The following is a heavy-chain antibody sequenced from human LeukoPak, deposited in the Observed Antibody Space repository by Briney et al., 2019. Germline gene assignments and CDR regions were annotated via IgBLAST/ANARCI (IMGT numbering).Heavy chain of an antibody. Sequence: SETLSLTCTVSGGSISSYYWSWIRQPPGKGLEWIGYIYYSGSTNYNPSLTRRVTISVDTSKHQFSLQLSSVTAADPAVYYCASERVRPGIAAAVPYYYYGMDVWGQGTTVTVSS. CDR2: IYYSGST. D-gene: IGHD6-13*01. V-gene: IGHV4-59*01. CDR1: GGSISSYY. J-gene: IGHJ6*02. CDR3: ASERVRPGIAAAVPYYYYGMDV.